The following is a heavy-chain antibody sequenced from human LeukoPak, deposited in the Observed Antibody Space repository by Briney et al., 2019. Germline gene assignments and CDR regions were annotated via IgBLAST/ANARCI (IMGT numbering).Heavy chain of an antibody. V-gene: IGHV4-39*07. CDR1: GGSISSSSYY. J-gene: IGHJ4*02. CDR3: ARGMYYDILTGYYFDY. Sequence: PSETLSLTCTVSGGSISSSSYYWGWIRQPPGKGLEWIGSIYYSGSTYYNPSLKSRVTLSVDTSKNQFSLKLSSVTAADTAVYYCARGMYYDILTGYYFDYWGQGTLVTVSS. CDR2: IYYSGST. D-gene: IGHD3-9*01.